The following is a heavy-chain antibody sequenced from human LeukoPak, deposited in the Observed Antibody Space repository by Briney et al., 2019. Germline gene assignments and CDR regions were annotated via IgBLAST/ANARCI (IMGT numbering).Heavy chain of an antibody. D-gene: IGHD2-15*01. CDR3: ARGGSTINY. Sequence: SETLSLTCTVSGGSISSFYWSWIRQPPGKGLEWIGYIYYSGSTNYNPSLKSRVTISVDTSKNQFSLKVRSVTAADTAVYFCARGGSTINYWGQGTLVTVSS. J-gene: IGHJ4*02. V-gene: IGHV4-59*01. CDR1: GGSISSFY. CDR2: IYYSGST.